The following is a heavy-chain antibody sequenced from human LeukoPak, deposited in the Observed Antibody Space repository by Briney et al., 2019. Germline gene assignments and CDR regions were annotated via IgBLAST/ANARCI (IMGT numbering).Heavy chain of an antibody. CDR3: AKTYGSGSYYNSVGADRKLYFDY. D-gene: IGHD3-10*01. CDR2: ISGSGGST. CDR1: GFTFSSYA. J-gene: IGHJ4*02. V-gene: IGHV3-23*01. Sequence: GGCLRLSCAASGFTFSSYAMSWVRQAPGKGLEWVSAISGSGGSTYYADSVKGRFTISRDNSKNTLYLQMNSLRAEDTAVYYCAKTYGSGSYYNSVGADRKLYFDYWGQGTLVTVSS.